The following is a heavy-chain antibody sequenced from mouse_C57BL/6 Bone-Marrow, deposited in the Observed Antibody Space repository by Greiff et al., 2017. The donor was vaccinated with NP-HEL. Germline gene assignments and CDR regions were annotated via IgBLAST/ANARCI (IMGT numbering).Heavy chain of an antibody. J-gene: IGHJ3*01. V-gene: IGHV14-4*01. CDR3: TTPIYYYCSSGFAY. D-gene: IGHD1-1*01. CDR1: GFNIKDDY. Sequence: EVQLQQSGAELVRPGASVKLSCTASGFNIKDDYMHWVKQRPEQGLEWIGWIDPEDGDTEYASKFQGKATITADTSSNTAYLQLSSLTSEDTAVYYGTTPIYYYCSSGFAYWGQGTLVTVSA. CDR2: IDPEDGDT.